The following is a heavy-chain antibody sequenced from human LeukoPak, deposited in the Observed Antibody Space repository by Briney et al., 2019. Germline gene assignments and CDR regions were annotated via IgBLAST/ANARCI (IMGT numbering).Heavy chain of an antibody. D-gene: IGHD6-6*01. J-gene: IGHJ3*02. Sequence: GGSLRLSCAASGFTFSRYAMSWVRQAPGKGLEWVSAINGSGGSTYYADSVKGRFTLSRDNSKNTLYRQMNSRRAEDTAVYYCANLLATRYAFEIWGQRTMVTVSS. CDR3: ANLLATRYAFEI. CDR2: INGSGGST. V-gene: IGHV3-23*01. CDR1: GFTFSRYA.